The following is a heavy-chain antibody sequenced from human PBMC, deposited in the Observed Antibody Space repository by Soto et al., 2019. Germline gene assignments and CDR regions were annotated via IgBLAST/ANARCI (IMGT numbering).Heavy chain of an antibody. D-gene: IGHD6-6*01. CDR2: INPSGGST. V-gene: IGHV1-46*01. CDR1: GYTFTSYY. CDR3: ARERAARHYYSYYYGMDV. J-gene: IGHJ6*02. Sequence: ASVKVSCKASGYTFTSYYMHWVRQAPGQGLEWMGIINPSGGSTSYAQKFQGRVTMTRDTSTSTVYMELSSLRSEDTAVYYCARERAARHYYSYYYGMDVWGQGTTVTVSS.